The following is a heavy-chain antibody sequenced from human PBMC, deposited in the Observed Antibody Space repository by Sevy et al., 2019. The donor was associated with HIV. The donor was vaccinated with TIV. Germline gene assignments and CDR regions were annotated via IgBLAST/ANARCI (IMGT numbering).Heavy chain of an antibody. CDR1: GGTFSSYA. V-gene: IGHV1-69*13. Sequence: ASVKVSCKASGGTFSSYAISWVRQAPGQGLEWMGGIIPIFGTANYAQKFQGGVTITADESTSTAYMELSSLGSEDTAVYYCARERLVGATPERYYGMDVWGQGTTVTVSS. CDR2: IIPIFGTA. CDR3: ARERLVGATPERYYGMDV. J-gene: IGHJ6*02. D-gene: IGHD1-26*01.